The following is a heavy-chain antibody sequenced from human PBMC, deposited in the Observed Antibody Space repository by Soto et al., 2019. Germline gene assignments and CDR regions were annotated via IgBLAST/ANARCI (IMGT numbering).Heavy chain of an antibody. J-gene: IGHJ6*03. CDR3: ARFLCVKVVEGREYYCYVMAV. CDR2: IIPIFGTA. D-gene: IGHD2-15*01. Sequence: QGLEWMGGIIPIFGTANYAQKFQGRVTITADESTSTAYMELSSLRSEDTAVYYCARFLCVKVVEGREYYCYVMAVWGKGSTVTVS. V-gene: IGHV1-69*01.